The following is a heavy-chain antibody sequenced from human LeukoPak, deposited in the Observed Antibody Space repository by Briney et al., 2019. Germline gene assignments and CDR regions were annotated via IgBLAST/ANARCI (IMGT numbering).Heavy chain of an antibody. CDR1: GFTVSSNY. Sequence: GGSLRFSCAASGFTVSSNYMSWVRQAPGKGLEWVSVIYSGGSTYYADSVKGRFTISRDNSKNTLYLQMNSLRAEDTAVYYCARDRAYCGGDCFGYWGQGTLVTVSS. CDR2: IYSGGST. D-gene: IGHD2-21*01. CDR3: ARDRAYCGGDCFGY. J-gene: IGHJ4*02. V-gene: IGHV3-53*01.